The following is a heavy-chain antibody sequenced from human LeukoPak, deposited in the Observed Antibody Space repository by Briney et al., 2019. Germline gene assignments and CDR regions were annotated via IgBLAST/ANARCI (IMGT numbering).Heavy chain of an antibody. CDR2: INPNSGGT. Sequence: ASVKVSCKASGGTFSSYAISWVRQAPGQGLEWMGWINPNSGGTNYAQKFQGRVTMTMDTSISTAYMELSRLRSDDTAVYYCARELGPKYSYGPGFDYWGQGTLVIVSS. V-gene: IGHV1-2*02. CDR3: ARELGPKYSYGPGFDY. D-gene: IGHD5-18*01. CDR1: GGTFSSYA. J-gene: IGHJ4*02.